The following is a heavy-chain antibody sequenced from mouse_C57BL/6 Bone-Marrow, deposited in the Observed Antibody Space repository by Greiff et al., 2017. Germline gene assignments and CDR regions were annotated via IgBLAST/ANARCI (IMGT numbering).Heavy chain of an antibody. V-gene: IGHV2-2*01. CDR1: GFSLTSYG. CDR2: IWSGGST. J-gene: IGHJ3*01. D-gene: IGHD3-2*02. CDR3: ARGDSSGSCFAY. Sequence: QVQLKESGPGLVQPSQSLSITCTVSGFSLTSYGVHWVRQSPGKGLEWLGVIWSGGSTDYNAAFISRLSISKDNSKSQVFFKMNSLQADDTAIYYCARGDSSGSCFAYWGQGTLVTVSA.